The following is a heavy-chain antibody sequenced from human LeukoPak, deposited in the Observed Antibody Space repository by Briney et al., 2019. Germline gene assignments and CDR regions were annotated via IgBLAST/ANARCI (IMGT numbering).Heavy chain of an antibody. CDR3: ARDGGYGHYDY. D-gene: IGHD5-18*01. CDR2: IYHSGRT. CDR1: RGSISSGDYS. J-gene: IGHJ4*02. V-gene: IGHV4-30-2*01. Sequence: PSETLSLTCAVSRGSISSGDYSWSWIRQPPGKGLEWIGYIYHSGRTFYNPSLKSRVTISVDTSKNQISLEVTSVTAADTAVYYCARDGGYGHYDYWGRGTLVTVSS.